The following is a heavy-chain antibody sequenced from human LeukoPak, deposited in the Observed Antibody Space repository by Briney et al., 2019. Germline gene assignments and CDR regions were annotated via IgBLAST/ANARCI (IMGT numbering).Heavy chain of an antibody. D-gene: IGHD3-10*01. CDR1: GFTFSSYA. Sequence: GGSLRLSCAASGFTFSSYAMSWVRQAPGKGLEWVSAISGSGGSTYYADSVKGRFTISRDNSKNTLYLQMNSLRAEDTAVYYCARALPRLWFGESHIDYWGQGTLVTVSS. CDR2: ISGSGGST. J-gene: IGHJ4*02. CDR3: ARALPRLWFGESHIDY. V-gene: IGHV3-23*01.